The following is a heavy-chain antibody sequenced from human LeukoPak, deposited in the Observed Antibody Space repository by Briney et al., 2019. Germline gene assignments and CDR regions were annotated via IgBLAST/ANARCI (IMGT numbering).Heavy chain of an antibody. V-gene: IGHV1-69*04. Sequence: SVKVSCKASGGTFSSYAISWVRQAPGQGLEWMGRIIPILGIESYAQKFQGRVTITADKSTSTAYMELSSLRSEATAVYYCARSILRYSLFDYWGQGTLVTVSS. CDR3: ARSILRYSLFDY. CDR1: GGTFSSYA. D-gene: IGHD3-9*01. J-gene: IGHJ4*02. CDR2: IIPILGIE.